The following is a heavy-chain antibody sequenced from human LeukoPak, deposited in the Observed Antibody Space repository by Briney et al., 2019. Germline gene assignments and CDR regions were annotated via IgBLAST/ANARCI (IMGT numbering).Heavy chain of an antibody. D-gene: IGHD7-27*01. V-gene: IGHV1-8*01. CDR3: ARGPPNWGMVGY. CDR1: GYTFTSFD. J-gene: IGHJ4*02. Sequence: ASVKVSCKASGYTFTSFDFNWVRQATGQGLEWMGWMKSNNGHTGYAQKFQGRVTMTRDTSISTAYMELSSLTLEDTAVYYCARGPPNWGMVGYWGQGTLVTVSS. CDR2: MKSNNGHT.